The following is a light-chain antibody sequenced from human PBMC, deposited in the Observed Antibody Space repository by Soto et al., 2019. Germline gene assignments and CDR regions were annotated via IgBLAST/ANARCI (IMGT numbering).Light chain of an antibody. CDR3: QQDYSTLAT. J-gene: IGKJ5*01. CDR1: QTISSW. V-gene: IGKV1-5*03. Sequence: DIQMTQSPSTLSGSVGDRVTITCRASQTISSWLAWYQQKPGKAPKLLIYKASTLKSGVPSRFSGSGSGTEFTLTISSLQPDDFATYYCQQDYSTLATFGQGTRLEIK. CDR2: KAS.